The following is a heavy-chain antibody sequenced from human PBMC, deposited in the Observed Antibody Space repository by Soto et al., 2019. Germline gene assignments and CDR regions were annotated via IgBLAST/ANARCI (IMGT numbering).Heavy chain of an antibody. V-gene: IGHV3-33*01. D-gene: IGHD6-13*01. J-gene: IGHJ4*02. CDR1: GFTFSSYG. Sequence: PGGSLRISCAASGFTFSSYGMHWVRQAPGKGLEWVAVIWYDGSNKYYADSVKGRFTISRDNSKNTLYLQMDSLRAEDTAVYYCARDAHDLIAAANNFDYWGQGTLVTVSS. CDR3: ARDAHDLIAAANNFDY. CDR2: IWYDGSNK.